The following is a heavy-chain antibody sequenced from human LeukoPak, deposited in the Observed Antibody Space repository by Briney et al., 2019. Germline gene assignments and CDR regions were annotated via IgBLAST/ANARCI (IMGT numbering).Heavy chain of an antibody. CDR3: ANSISLTQ. D-gene: IGHD3-9*01. Sequence: GGSLRLSCTASEFTFSSYWMSWVRQAPGKGLEWVAKIKYDGSEKYYVDSVKGRFTISRDNAKNSLYLQMNTLRADDTAVYYCANSISLTQWGRGTLVTVSS. J-gene: IGHJ4*02. CDR1: EFTFSSYW. V-gene: IGHV3-7*03. CDR2: IKYDGSEK.